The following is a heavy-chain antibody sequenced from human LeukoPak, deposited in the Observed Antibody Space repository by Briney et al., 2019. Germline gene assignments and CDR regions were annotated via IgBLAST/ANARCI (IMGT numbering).Heavy chain of an antibody. Sequence: GGSLRLSCAASGFTFSSYAMSWVRQAPGKGLEWLANIKHDGSEKYYVDSVKGRFTISRDNAKNSLYLQMDSLRGEDTAVYFCARVGGTWELILWGQGTLVTVS. V-gene: IGHV3-7*01. CDR2: IKHDGSEK. D-gene: IGHD2-15*01. J-gene: IGHJ4*02. CDR1: GFTFSSYA. CDR3: ARVGGTWELIL.